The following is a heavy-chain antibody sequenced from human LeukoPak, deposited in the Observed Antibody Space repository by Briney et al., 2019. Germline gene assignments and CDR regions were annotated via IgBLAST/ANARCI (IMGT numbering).Heavy chain of an antibody. CDR1: SGSISSYY. J-gene: IGHJ4*02. Sequence: SETLSLTCTVSSGSISSYYWSWIRQPPGKGLEWIGYIYYSGSTNYNPSLKSRVTISVDTSKNQFSLKLSSVTAADTAVYYCARDMYYYDSSGPRFDYWGQGTLVTVSS. CDR3: ARDMYYYDSSGPRFDY. V-gene: IGHV4-59*01. D-gene: IGHD3-22*01. CDR2: IYYSGST.